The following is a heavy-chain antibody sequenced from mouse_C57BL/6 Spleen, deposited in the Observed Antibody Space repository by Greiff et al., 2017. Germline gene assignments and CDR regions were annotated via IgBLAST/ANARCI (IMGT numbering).Heavy chain of an antibody. CDR1: GYTFTSSW. CDR2: IYPGSGST. Sequence: VQLPPPGAELVKPGASVQMSCKASGYTFTSSWIPWVTQRPGQGLEWLGAIYPGSGSTNYPEQFPSKATLTVDTSSSTAYMQLSSLTSEDSAVYYCASGTTVVPDRYVDVWGTGTTGTGAS. CDR3: ASGTTVVPDRYVDV. V-gene: IGHV1-55*01. J-gene: IGHJ1*03. D-gene: IGHD1-1*01.